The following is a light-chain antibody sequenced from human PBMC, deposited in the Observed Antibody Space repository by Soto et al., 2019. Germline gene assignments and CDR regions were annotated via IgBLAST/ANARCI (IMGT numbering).Light chain of an antibody. V-gene: IGLV2-23*01. CDR2: EGS. J-gene: IGLJ2*01. Sequence: QSALTQPASVSGSPGQSITISCTGTSSDVGSYNLVSWYQQHPGKAPKLMIYEGSKRPSGVSDRFSGSKSGNTASLTISGLQAEDEADYYCCSYAGSLLWVVFGGGTKLTVL. CDR3: CSYAGSLLWVV. CDR1: SSDVGSYNL.